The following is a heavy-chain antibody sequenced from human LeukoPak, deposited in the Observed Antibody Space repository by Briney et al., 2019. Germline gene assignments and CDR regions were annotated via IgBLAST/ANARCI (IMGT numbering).Heavy chain of an antibody. V-gene: IGHV1-24*01. CDR2: FDPEDGET. J-gene: IGHJ4*02. Sequence: ASVKVSCKASGYTFTNYYIHWVRQAPGHGLEWMGGFDPEDGETIYAQKFQGRVTMTEDTSTDTAYMELSSLRSEDTAVYYCATRLRYDILTGYYSDFDYWGQGTLVTVSS. D-gene: IGHD3-9*01. CDR3: ATRLRYDILTGYYSDFDY. CDR1: GYTFTNYY.